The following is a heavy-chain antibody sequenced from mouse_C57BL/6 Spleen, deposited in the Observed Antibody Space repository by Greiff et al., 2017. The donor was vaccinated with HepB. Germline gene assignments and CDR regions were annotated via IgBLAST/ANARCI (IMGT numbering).Heavy chain of an antibody. CDR1: GFTFSSYG. CDR3: ARQGGYDGAWFAY. V-gene: IGHV5-6*01. Sequence: EVHLVESGGDLVKPGGSLKLSCAASGFTFSSYGMSWVRQTPDKRLEWVATISSGGSYTYYPDSVKGRFTISRDNAKNTLYLQMSSLKSEDTAMYYCARQGGYDGAWFAYWGQGTLVTVAA. J-gene: IGHJ3*01. CDR2: ISSGGSYT. D-gene: IGHD2-2*01.